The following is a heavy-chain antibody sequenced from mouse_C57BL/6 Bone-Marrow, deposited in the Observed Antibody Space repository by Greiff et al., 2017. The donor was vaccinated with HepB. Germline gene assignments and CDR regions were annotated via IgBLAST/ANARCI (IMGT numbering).Heavy chain of an antibody. Sequence: QVQLQQPGAELVRPGSSVKLSCKASGYTFTSYWMHWVKQTPIQGLEWIGNIDPSDSENHYNQKFKDKATLTVDNSSSTAYMQLSSLTSEDSAVYYCDSAGTAVVADWYFDVWGTGTAVTVTA. J-gene: IGHJ1*03. CDR2: IDPSDSEN. CDR3: DSAGTAVVADWYFDV. V-gene: IGHV1-52*01. D-gene: IGHD1-1*01. CDR1: GYTFTSYW.